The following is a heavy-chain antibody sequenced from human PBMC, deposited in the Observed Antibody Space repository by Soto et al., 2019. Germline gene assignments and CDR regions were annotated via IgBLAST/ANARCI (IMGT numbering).Heavy chain of an antibody. Sequence: PSETLSLTCTVSGGSISSGGYYWSWIRQHPGKGLEWIGYIYYSGSTYYNPSLKSRVTISVDTSKNQFSLKLSSVTAADTAVYYCARDSSQGCSSTSCYSLGYFDLWGRGTLVTVSS. D-gene: IGHD2-2*02. V-gene: IGHV4-31*03. CDR2: IYYSGST. CDR1: GGSISSGGYY. CDR3: ARDSSQGCSSTSCYSLGYFDL. J-gene: IGHJ2*01.